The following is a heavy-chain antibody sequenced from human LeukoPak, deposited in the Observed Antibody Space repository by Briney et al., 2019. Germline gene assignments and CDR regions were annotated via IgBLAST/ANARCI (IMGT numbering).Heavy chain of an antibody. Sequence: GGSLRLSCAASGFTFSSYSMNWVRQAPGKGREWVSSISSSSSYIYYADSVKGRFTISRDNAKNSLYLQMNSLRAEDTAVYYCARALWSGPVYYGMDVWGQGTTVTVSS. CDR3: ARALWSGPVYYGMDV. V-gene: IGHV3-21*01. D-gene: IGHD3-10*01. CDR1: GFTFSSYS. J-gene: IGHJ6*02. CDR2: ISSSSSYI.